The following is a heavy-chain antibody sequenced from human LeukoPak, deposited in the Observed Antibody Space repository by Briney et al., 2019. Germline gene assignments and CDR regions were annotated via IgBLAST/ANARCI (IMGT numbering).Heavy chain of an antibody. CDR3: AKVIWSHYYASSGHNNLDY. CDR1: GFTFSNYA. V-gene: IGHV3-23*01. D-gene: IGHD3-22*01. CDR2: ISGSGGST. J-gene: IGHJ4*02. Sequence: GGSLRLSCAASGFTFSNYAMTWVRQAPGKGLEWVSAISGSGGSTYYADSVKGRFTISRDNSKNTLYLQMNSLRAEDTAVYYCAKVIWSHYYASSGHNNLDYWGQGTLVTVSS.